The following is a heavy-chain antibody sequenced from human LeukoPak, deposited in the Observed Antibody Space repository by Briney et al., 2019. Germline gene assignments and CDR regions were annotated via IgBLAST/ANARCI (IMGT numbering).Heavy chain of an antibody. CDR3: ASQPAIAAASNY. D-gene: IGHD6-13*01. CDR1: GFTISSYA. V-gene: IGHV3-23*01. Sequence: GGSLRLSCAASGFTISSYAMSWVRQAPGKGLKWFSAISGSGGSTYYADSVKGRFTISRDNSKNTLYLQMNSLRAEDTAVYYCASQPAIAAASNYWVQGTLVTVSS. CDR2: ISGSGGST. J-gene: IGHJ4*02.